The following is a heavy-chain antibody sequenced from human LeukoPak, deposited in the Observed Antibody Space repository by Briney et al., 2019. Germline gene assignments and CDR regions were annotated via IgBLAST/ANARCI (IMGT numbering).Heavy chain of an antibody. CDR3: ARKEQWLPHDAFDI. D-gene: IGHD6-19*01. CDR1: GGSFSGYY. Sequence: SETLSLTCAVYGGSFSGYYWSWIRQPPGKGLEWIGEINHSGSTNYNPSLKSRVTISVDTSKNQFSLKLSSVTAADTAVYYCARKEQWLPHDAFDIWGEGTMVTVSS. V-gene: IGHV4-34*01. CDR2: INHSGST. J-gene: IGHJ3*02.